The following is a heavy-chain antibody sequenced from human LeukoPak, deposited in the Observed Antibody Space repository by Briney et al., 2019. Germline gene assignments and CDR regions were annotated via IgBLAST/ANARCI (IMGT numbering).Heavy chain of an antibody. CDR2: IYKGGSEK. Sequence: GGSLRRSCTASRFTFSSYWMSWVRQAPGKGLEWVANIYKGGSEKNYVDSVKGRFTISRDNAKNSLYLQMNSLRAEDTAVYYCARLGSAWSLGYWGQGTLVTVSS. CDR3: ARLGSAWSLGY. J-gene: IGHJ4*02. V-gene: IGHV3-7*05. D-gene: IGHD6-19*01. CDR1: RFTFSSYW.